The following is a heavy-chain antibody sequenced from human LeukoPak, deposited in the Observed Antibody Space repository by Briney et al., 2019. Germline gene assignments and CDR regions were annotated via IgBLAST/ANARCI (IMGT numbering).Heavy chain of an antibody. D-gene: IGHD3-10*01. CDR3: ARDPGHSSAGESKHNDY. CDR2: FSSSSSTI. V-gene: IGHV3-48*02. CDR1: GFTFSRYS. Sequence: GGSLRLSCAASGFTFSRYSMNWVRQAPGKGLEWVSYFSSSSSTIYYADSVKGRFTISRDNAKNSLYLQMNSLRDEDTALYFCARDPGHSSAGESKHNDYWGQGTLVTVSS. J-gene: IGHJ4*02.